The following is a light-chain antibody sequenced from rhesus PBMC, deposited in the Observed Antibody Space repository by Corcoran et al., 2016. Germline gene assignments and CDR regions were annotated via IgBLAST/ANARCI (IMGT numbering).Light chain of an antibody. CDR3: MQALPTPPT. J-gene: IGKJ1*01. V-gene: IGKV2-70*01. CDR1: QSLLHTDGRTY. CDR2: RVS. Sequence: REPASISCRSSQSLLHTDGRTYLYGYLQKPGQPPRLLIYRVSNRSSGAPDRFSGSGSGTDYTRKISRVKDEDVGVYYCMQALPTPPTFGQGTKVEIK.